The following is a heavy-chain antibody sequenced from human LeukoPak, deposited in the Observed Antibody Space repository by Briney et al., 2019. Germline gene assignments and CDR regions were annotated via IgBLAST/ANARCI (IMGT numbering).Heavy chain of an antibody. J-gene: IGHJ4*02. V-gene: IGHV1-18*01. CDR3: ARDLAIHYYGSGSSY. D-gene: IGHD3-10*01. CDR1: GYTFTSYG. CDR2: ISAYNGNT. Sequence: GASVKVSCKASGYTFTSYGISWVRQAPGQGLEWMGWISAYNGNTNYAQKLQGRVTMTTDTSTSTAYMELSSLRSDDTAVYYCARDLAIHYYGSGSSYWGQGTLVTVSS.